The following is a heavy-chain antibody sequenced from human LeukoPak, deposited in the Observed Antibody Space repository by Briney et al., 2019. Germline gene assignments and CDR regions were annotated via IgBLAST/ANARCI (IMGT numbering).Heavy chain of an antibody. CDR2: ISSNGGST. CDR3: VKAPGDCSSTSCYLDY. CDR1: GFTFSSYA. D-gene: IGHD2-2*01. J-gene: IGHJ4*02. V-gene: IGHV3-64D*06. Sequence: PGGSLRLSCSASGFTFSSYAMHWVRQAPGKGVEYVSAISSNGGSTYYADSVKGRFTISRDNSKNTLYLQMSSLGAEDTAVYYCVKAPGDCSSTSCYLDYWGQGTLVTVSS.